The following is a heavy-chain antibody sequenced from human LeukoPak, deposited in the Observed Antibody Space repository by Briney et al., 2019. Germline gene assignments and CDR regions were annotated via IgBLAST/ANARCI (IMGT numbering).Heavy chain of an antibody. CDR2: IKSKTDGGTT. V-gene: IGHV3-15*01. J-gene: IGHJ4*02. CDR3: TTDRWFGDPETSSYYFDY. D-gene: IGHD3-10*01. CDR1: GFTFSSYE. Sequence: GGSLRLSCAASGFTFSSYEMNWVRQAPGKGLEWVGRIKSKTDGGTTDYAAPVKGRFTISRDDSKNTLYLHMNSLKTEDTAVYYCTTDRWFGDPETSSYYFDYWGQGTLVTVSS.